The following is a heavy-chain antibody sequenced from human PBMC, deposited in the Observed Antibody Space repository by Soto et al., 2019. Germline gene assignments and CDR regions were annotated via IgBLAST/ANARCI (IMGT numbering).Heavy chain of an antibody. CDR3: ARDGVDTAAGYYYGMYV. D-gene: IGHD5-18*01. CDR1: GYTFTSYG. CDR2: ISAYNGNT. J-gene: IGHJ6*02. V-gene: IGHV1-18*01. Sequence: QVQLVQSGAEVKKPGASVKVSCKASGYTFTSYGISWVRQAPGQGLEWMGWISAYNGNTNYAQKLQGRVTMTTDTSTSTACRALMSLRSDDTAVYYWARDGVDTAAGYYYGMYVWGQGTTVTVSS.